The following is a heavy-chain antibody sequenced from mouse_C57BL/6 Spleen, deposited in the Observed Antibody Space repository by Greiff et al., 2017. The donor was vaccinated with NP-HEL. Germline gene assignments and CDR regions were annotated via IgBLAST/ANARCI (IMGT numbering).Heavy chain of an antibody. CDR2: IYPGSGST. D-gene: IGHD4-1*02. V-gene: IGHV1-55*01. CDR3: ARSPTGTWGYFDV. J-gene: IGHJ1*03. Sequence: VQLQQPGAELVKPGASVKMSCKASGYTFTSYWITWVKQRPGQGLEWIGDIYPGSGSTNYNEKFKSKATLTVDTSSSTAYMQLSSLTSEDSAVYYCARSPTGTWGYFDVWGTGTTVTVSS. CDR1: GYTFTSYW.